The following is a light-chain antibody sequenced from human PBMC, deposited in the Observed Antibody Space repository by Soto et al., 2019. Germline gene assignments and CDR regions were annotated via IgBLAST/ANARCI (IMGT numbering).Light chain of an antibody. Sequence: DIQLTQSPSFLSASVGDRVTITCRASQGISSYLAWYQQKPGKAPKLLIYAASTLQSGVPSRFSGSRSGTEFTLTISSLQPEDFATYYCQQHNSYPLAFGGGTRVEFK. J-gene: IGKJ4*01. V-gene: IGKV1-9*01. CDR1: QGISSY. CDR2: AAS. CDR3: QQHNSYPLA.